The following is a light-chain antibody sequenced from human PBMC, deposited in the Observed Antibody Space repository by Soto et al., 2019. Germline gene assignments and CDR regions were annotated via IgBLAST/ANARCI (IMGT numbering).Light chain of an antibody. CDR2: DAS. CDR1: QTISRW. J-gene: IGKJ5*01. Sequence: DIQLTQTPSTLSASXXDGVTITCRASQTISRWLAWYQQKPXXAPKLLIYDASTLESGVPSRVSGSGSETEFTLTISRLQPDDFATYFCHSRAFGQGTRLEIK. V-gene: IGKV1-5*01. CDR3: HSRA.